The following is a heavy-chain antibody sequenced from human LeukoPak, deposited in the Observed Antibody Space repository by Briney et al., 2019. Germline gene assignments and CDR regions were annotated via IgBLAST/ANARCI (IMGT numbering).Heavy chain of an antibody. Sequence: GGSLRLSCAASGFTVSSNYMSWVRQAPGKGLEWVSAISGSGGSTYYADSVKGRFTISRDNSKNTLYLQMNSLRAEDTAVYYCAKGRGYSGYDSDQYFDYWGQGTLVTVSS. CDR2: ISGSGGST. CDR3: AKGRGYSGYDSDQYFDY. CDR1: GFTVSSNY. V-gene: IGHV3-23*01. D-gene: IGHD5-12*01. J-gene: IGHJ4*02.